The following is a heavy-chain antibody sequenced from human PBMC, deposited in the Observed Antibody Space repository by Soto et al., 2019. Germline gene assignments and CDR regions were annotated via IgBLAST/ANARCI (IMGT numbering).Heavy chain of an antibody. CDR1: GFTLSSYS. CDR2: ISYDGNTQ. CDR3: AKVSRPSRISTPDFDY. V-gene: IGHV3-30-3*01. Sequence: QVQLVESGGGVVQPGTSLRLSCAASGFTLSSYSIHWVRQAPGKGLDWVAVISYDGNTQFYGDSVKGRFIVSRDNSRNTLDLQLNTLQAEDTAVYYCAKVSRPSRISTPDFDYWGQGTLFTVSS. J-gene: IGHJ4*02.